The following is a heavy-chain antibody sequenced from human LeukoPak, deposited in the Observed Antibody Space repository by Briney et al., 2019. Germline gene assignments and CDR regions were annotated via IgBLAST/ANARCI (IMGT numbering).Heavy chain of an antibody. CDR3: ARRIPTIIAAAAASRKYNWFDP. CDR1: GYTYTSYA. Sequence: GASVKVSGKASGYTYTSYAMNWVRQAPGQGLEWMGWINTNTGNLTYAQGFTGRFVFSLDTSVSTAYLQISSLKAEDTAVYYCARRIPTIIAAAAASRKYNWFDPWGQGTLVTVSS. J-gene: IGHJ5*02. V-gene: IGHV7-4-1*02. D-gene: IGHD6-13*01. CDR2: INTNTGNL.